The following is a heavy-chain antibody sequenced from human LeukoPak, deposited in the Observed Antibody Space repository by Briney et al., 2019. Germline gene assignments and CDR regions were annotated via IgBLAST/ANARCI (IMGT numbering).Heavy chain of an antibody. CDR3: ARGPTTVEDY. V-gene: IGHV4-39*07. J-gene: IGHJ4*02. CDR2: INHSGST. D-gene: IGHD4-23*01. CDR1: GGSISSGSYY. Sequence: SETLSLTCTVSGGSISSGSYYWSWIRQPPGKGLEWIGEINHSGSTNYNPSLKSRVTISVDTSKNQFSLKLSSVTAADTAVYYCARGPTTVEDYWGQGTLVTVSP.